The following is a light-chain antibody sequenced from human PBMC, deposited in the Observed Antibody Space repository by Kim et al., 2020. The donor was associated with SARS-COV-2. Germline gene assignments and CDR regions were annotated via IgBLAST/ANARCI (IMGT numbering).Light chain of an antibody. J-gene: IGKJ4*01. CDR1: QDINSA. Sequence: ASVGDRVTFTCRASQDINSALALYQQKPGKAPKLLIYFASSLQTGVPSRFSGIGSGTEFTLTIDSLQPEDFATYYCQQFHTYPLTFGGGTKVDIK. V-gene: IGKV1-13*02. CDR3: QQFHTYPLT. CDR2: FAS.